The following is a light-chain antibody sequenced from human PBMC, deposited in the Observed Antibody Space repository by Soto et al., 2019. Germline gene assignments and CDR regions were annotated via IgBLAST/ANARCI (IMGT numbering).Light chain of an antibody. CDR2: GAS. CDR3: QQYNLSPWT. Sequence: EIVLPQSPRTLSLSPGERATLSCRASQSVSSNLAWYQQKPGQAPRLLIHGASTRATGIPARFSGSGSGTELTLTISSLQSEDFAVYFCQQYNLSPWTFGQGTKADIK. CDR1: QSVSSN. J-gene: IGKJ1*01. V-gene: IGKV3-15*01.